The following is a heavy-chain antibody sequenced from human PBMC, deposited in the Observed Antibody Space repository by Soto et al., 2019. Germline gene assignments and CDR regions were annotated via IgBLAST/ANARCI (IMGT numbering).Heavy chain of an antibody. CDR3: ARPLARDGYNFDAFDI. V-gene: IGHV1-69*13. CDR1: GGTFSSYA. CDR2: IIPIFGTA. D-gene: IGHD5-12*01. J-gene: IGHJ3*02. Sequence: GASVKVSCKASGGTFSSYAISWVRQAPGQGLEWMGGIIPIFGTANYAQKFQGRVTITADESTSTAYMELSSLRSEDTAVYYCARPLARDGYNFDAFDIWGQGTMVPVSS.